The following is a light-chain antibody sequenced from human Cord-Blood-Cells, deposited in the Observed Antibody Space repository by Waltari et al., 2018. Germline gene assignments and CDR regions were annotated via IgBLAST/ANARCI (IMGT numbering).Light chain of an antibody. CDR2: DAS. Sequence: EIVSTQSPATLSLSPGERATLSCRASQSVSSYLAWYQQKPGQAPRLLLYDASNRATRIPARFSGSGSGTDFTLTISSLEPEDFAVYYCQQRSNWPTFGGGTKVEIK. J-gene: IGKJ4*01. CDR3: QQRSNWPT. CDR1: QSVSSY. V-gene: IGKV3-11*01.